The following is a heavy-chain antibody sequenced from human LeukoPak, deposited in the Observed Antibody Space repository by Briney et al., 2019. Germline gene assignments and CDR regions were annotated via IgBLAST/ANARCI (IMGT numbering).Heavy chain of an antibody. CDR1: RGSISSYY. V-gene: IGHV4-59*01. D-gene: IGHD3-22*01. CDR3: ARVRVSSGSHPWYFDY. J-gene: IGHJ4*02. CDR2: IYYSGST. Sequence: PSETLSLTCTVSRGSISSYYWSWIRQPPGQGLEWIGYIYYSGSTDYNPSLKSRFNISVDTSKNQFSLKLSSVTAADTAVYYCARVRVSSGSHPWYFDYWGQGTLVTVSS.